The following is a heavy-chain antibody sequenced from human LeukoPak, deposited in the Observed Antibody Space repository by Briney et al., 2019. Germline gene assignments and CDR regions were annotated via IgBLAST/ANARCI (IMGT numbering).Heavy chain of an antibody. CDR3: ARRGGSYYSDY. Sequence: PSGTLSLTCTVSGGSISSSSYYWGWISQPPGKGLEWIGSIYYSGSTYYNPSLKSRVTISVDTSKNQFSLKLSSVTAADTAVYYCARRGGSYYSDYWGQGTLVTVSS. D-gene: IGHD1-26*01. CDR1: GGSISSSSYY. J-gene: IGHJ4*02. CDR2: IYYSGST. V-gene: IGHV4-39*01.